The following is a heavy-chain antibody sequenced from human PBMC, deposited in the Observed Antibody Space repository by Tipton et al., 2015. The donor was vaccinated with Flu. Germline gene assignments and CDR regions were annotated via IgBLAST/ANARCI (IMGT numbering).Heavy chain of an antibody. CDR1: GYSFTSYG. D-gene: IGHD2-15*01. V-gene: IGHV1-18*01. J-gene: IGHJ6*02. CDR3: ARDRGGAVAGSSSDQHYYGMDV. CDR2: ISPYNGLT. Sequence: QVQLVQSGAEVKKPGASVKVSCKASGYSFTSYGISWVRQAPGQGLEWMGWISPYNGLTFYEQKIQGRVTMTTDTSTTTAYMELRSLRSGDTAVYYCARDRGGAVAGSSSDQHYYGMDVWGQGTTVTVSS.